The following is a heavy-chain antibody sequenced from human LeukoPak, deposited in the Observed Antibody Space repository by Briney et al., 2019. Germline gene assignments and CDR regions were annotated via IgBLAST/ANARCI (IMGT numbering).Heavy chain of an antibody. CDR3: ARVSSGYYDSSGYFDY. V-gene: IGHV3-11*01. D-gene: IGHD3-22*01. CDR1: GFTFSDYY. CDR2: ISSSGGAI. Sequence: GGSLRLSCAASGFTFSDYYMSWIRQAPGKGLEWVSYISSSGGAISYADSVRGRFTISRDNAKNSLYQQMNSLRAEDTAVYYCARVSSGYYDSSGYFDYWGQGTLVTVSS. J-gene: IGHJ4*02.